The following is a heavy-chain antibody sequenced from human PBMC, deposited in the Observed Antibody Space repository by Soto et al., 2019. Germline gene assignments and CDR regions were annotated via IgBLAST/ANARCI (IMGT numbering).Heavy chain of an antibody. CDR3: AKDIQGRGATTGDDAFDI. Sequence: EVQLLESGGGLVQPGGSLRLSCVASEFTFSNYAMNWVRQAPGEGPAWVSLISSSGGSTYYADSVKGRFSISRDNSKNTLYLHMNSLRVEDTAIYYCAKDIQGRGATTGDDAFDIWGQGTIVTVSS. D-gene: IGHD1-1*01. CDR1: EFTFSNYA. CDR2: ISSSGGST. J-gene: IGHJ3*02. V-gene: IGHV3-23*01.